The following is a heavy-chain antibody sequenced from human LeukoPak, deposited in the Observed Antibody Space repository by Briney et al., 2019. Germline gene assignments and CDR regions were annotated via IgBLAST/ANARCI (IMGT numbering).Heavy chain of an antibody. J-gene: IGHJ6*04. D-gene: IGHD6-19*01. CDR1: GFTFSSYS. V-gene: IGHV3-21*01. Sequence: PGGSLRPSCAASGFTFSSYSMNWVRQAPGKGLEWVSSISSSSSYIYYADSVKGRFTISRDNAKNSLYLQMNSLRAEDTAVYYCARDPRAYSSGWYDYYYYGMDVWGKGTTVTVSS. CDR3: ARDPRAYSSGWYDYYYYGMDV. CDR2: ISSSSSYI.